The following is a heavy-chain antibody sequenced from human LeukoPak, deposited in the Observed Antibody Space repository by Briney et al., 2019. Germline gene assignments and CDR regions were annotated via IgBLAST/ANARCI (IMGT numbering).Heavy chain of an antibody. Sequence: ASVRFSCKASGYTFGSYDINWVRKATGQGLEWMGWMNPGSGNTGYAQRFQGRVTMTRDTSTNTAYMELSGLRSEDTAIYYCARLSETAAYYYTSGYYFLGYWGQGTLVTVDS. J-gene: IGHJ4*02. CDR3: ARLSETAAYYYTSGYYFLGY. D-gene: IGHD3-22*01. V-gene: IGHV1-8*02. CDR1: GYTFGSYD. CDR2: MNPGSGNT.